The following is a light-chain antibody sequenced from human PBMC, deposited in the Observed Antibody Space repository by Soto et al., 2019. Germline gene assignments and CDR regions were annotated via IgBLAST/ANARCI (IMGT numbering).Light chain of an antibody. Sequence: LTQPRSVSGSPGQSVTISCTGTSSDVGGYNYVSWYQQLPGKAPKLMIYEVTKRSSGVPDRFSGSKSGNTASLTISGLQPEDEAHYYCSSYTGTYTFGVFGTGTKVTVL. V-gene: IGLV2-11*01. CDR2: EVT. CDR1: SSDVGGYNY. CDR3: SSYTGTYTFGV. J-gene: IGLJ1*01.